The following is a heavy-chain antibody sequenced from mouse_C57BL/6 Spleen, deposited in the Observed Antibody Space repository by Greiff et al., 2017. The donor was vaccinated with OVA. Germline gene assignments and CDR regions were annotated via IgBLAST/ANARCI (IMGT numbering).Heavy chain of an antibody. CDR2: IDPSDSYT. CDR1: GYTFTSYW. V-gene: IGHV1-50*01. Sequence: QVQLQQPGAELVKPGASVKLSCKASGYTFTSYWMQWVKQRPGQGLEWIGEIDPSDSYTNYNQKFKGKATLTVDTSSSTAYMQLSSLTSEDSAVYDCARNDYGDGGFAYWGQGTLVTVSA. CDR3: ARNDYGDGGFAY. D-gene: IGHD2-4*01. J-gene: IGHJ3*01.